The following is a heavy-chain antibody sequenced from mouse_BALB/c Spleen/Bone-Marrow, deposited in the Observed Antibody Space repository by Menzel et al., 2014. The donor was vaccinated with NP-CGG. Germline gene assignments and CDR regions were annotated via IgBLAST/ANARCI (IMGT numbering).Heavy chain of an antibody. Sequence: VKQRPGQGLEWIGWIYPGDGSTKYNERFKGKATLTADKSSSTAYMQLSSLASENSAAYFCARGGGSSGYFDVWGAGTTVTVSS. J-gene: IGHJ1*01. CDR2: IYPGDGST. V-gene: IGHV1S56*01. CDR3: ARGGGSSGYFDV. D-gene: IGHD3-1*01.